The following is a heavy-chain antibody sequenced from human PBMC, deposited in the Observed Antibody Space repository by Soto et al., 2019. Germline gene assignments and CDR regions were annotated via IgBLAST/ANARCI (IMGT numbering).Heavy chain of an antibody. Sequence: ASVKVSCKASGGTFSSYAISWVRQAPGQGLEWMGGIIPIFGTANYAQKFQGRVTITADESTSTAYMELSSLRSEDTAVYYCARDRGEEQQLVRYFNYWGQGTLVTVS. J-gene: IGHJ4*02. V-gene: IGHV1-69*13. CDR2: IIPIFGTA. CDR3: ARDRGEEQQLVRYFNY. CDR1: GGTFSSYA. D-gene: IGHD6-13*01.